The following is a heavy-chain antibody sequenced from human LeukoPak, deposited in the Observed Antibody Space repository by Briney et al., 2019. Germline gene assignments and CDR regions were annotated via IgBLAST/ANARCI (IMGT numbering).Heavy chain of an antibody. V-gene: IGHV4-39*07. CDR2: IYYSGST. J-gene: IGHJ6*03. CDR1: GGSISSSSYY. Sequence: SETLSLTCTVSGGSISSSSYYWGWIRQPPGKGLEWIGSIYYSGSTYYNPSLKSRVTISVDTSKDQFSLKLSSVTAADTAVYYCARNTYYYDSSGYYDYYYYYYMDVWGKGTTVTVSS. CDR3: ARNTYYYDSSGYYDYYYYYYMDV. D-gene: IGHD3-22*01.